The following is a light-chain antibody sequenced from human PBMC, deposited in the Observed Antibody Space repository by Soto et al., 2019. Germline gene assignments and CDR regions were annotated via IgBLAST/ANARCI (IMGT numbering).Light chain of an antibody. J-gene: IGLJ1*01. V-gene: IGLV1-40*01. Sequence: QSVLTQPPSVSGAPGQRVTISFTGSSSNIGAGFDVHWYQQFPGTAPKLLIYANSNRPSGVPDRFFGSKSGTSASLAIPGLQAEDEADYYCQSYDSSLRGFVFGTGTKVTVL. CDR2: ANS. CDR1: SSNIGAGFD. CDR3: QSYDSSLRGFV.